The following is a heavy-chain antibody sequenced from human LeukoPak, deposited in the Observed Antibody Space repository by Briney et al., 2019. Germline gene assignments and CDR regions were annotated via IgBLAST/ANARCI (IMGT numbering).Heavy chain of an antibody. CDR2: VYSNGNT. D-gene: IGHD1-14*01. CDR3: AGGTFDGPLYGTYWYFHV. V-gene: IGHV4-59*01. J-gene: IGHJ2*01. CDR1: GGSIKNNY. Sequence: SETLSLTCTVSGGSIKNNYWSWIRQPPGKALERIGYVYSNGNTNYNPSLKSRVTMSIETSKNQFSLKVPSVTAADTAVYYCAGGTFDGPLYGTYWYFHVWGRGTLVTVSS.